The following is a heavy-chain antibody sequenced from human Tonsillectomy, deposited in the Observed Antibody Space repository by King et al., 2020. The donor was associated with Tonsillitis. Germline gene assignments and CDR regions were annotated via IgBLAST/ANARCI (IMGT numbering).Heavy chain of an antibody. CDR1: GYSFTSYW. V-gene: IGHV5-51*01. D-gene: IGHD3-10*01. CDR2: IYPGDSDT. J-gene: IGHJ4*02. CDR3: ARSLGPYGGWVDFDY. Sequence: QLVQSGAEVKKPGESLKISCKGSGYSFTSYWIDWVRQMPGQGLEWMGIIYPGDSDTRYSPSFQGKVTISADKSISTAYLQWSSLKASDTAMYYCARSLGPYGGWVDFDYWGQGTLVTVSS.